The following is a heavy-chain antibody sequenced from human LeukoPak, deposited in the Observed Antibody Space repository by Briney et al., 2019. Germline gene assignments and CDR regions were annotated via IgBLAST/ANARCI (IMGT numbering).Heavy chain of an antibody. J-gene: IGHJ4*02. CDR1: GFTVSSNY. CDR3: ARVGGWPYYFDY. CDR2: IYSGGST. D-gene: IGHD6-19*01. Sequence: GGSLRLSCAASGFTVSSNYMSWVRQASGKGLEWVSVIYSGGSTYYADSVKGRFTISRDNSKNTLYLQMNSLRAEDTAVYYCARVGGWPYYFDYWGQGTLVTVSS. V-gene: IGHV3-53*01.